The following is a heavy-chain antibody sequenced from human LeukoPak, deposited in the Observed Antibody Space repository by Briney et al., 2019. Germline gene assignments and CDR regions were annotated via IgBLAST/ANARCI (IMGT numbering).Heavy chain of an antibody. V-gene: IGHV3-21*05. CDR3: ARDSGYSGYSDY. J-gene: IGHJ4*02. D-gene: IGHD5-12*01. CDR2: ISSSSSYT. Sequence: VGSLRLSCAASGFTFSSYSMNWVRQAPGKGLEWVSYISSSSSYTDYADSVKGRFTISRDNAKNSLNLQMNSLRAEDTAVYYCARDSGYSGYSDYWGQGTLVTVSS. CDR1: GFTFSSYS.